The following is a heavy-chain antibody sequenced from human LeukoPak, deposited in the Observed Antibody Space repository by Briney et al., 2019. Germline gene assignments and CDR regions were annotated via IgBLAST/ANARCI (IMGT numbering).Heavy chain of an antibody. Sequence: SETLSLTCTVSGGSISSCYWSWIRQPPGKGREGVGYIYYSGSTNYNHSLKSRVTISVDTSKNQFSLKLSSVNAADTAVYYCARWGYGSGSYYPPYFDYWGQGTLVTVSS. CDR1: GGSISSCY. D-gene: IGHD3-10*01. CDR3: ARWGYGSGSYYPPYFDY. CDR2: IYYSGST. V-gene: IGHV4-59*01. J-gene: IGHJ4*02.